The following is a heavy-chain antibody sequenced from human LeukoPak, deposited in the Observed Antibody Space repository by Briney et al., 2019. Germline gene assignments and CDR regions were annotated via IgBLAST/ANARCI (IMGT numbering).Heavy chain of an antibody. J-gene: IGHJ4*02. CDR1: GYTFTSYY. CDR2: INPSGGST. V-gene: IGHV1-46*01. D-gene: IGHD2-2*01. Sequence: ASVKVSCKASGYTFTSYYMHWVRQAPGQGLEWMGIINPSGGSTTYAQKFQGRVTMTRDTSTSTVYMELSSLRSDDSAVYYCTRDLEDGHPDGAAAIKGDPSPKSDYWGQGTLVTVSS. CDR3: TRDLEDGHPDGAAAIKGDPSPKSDY.